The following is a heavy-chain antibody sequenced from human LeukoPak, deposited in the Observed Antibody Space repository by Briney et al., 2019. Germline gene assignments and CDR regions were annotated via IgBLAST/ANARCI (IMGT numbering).Heavy chain of an antibody. CDR1: GGTFSSYA. CDR3: ARSKLGGYCSGGSCYDAFDI. D-gene: IGHD2-15*01. J-gene: IGHJ3*02. CDR2: IIPILGIA. Sequence: GASVKVSCKASGGTFSSYAISWVRQAPGQGLEWMGRIIPILGIANYARKFQGRVTITADKSTSTAYMELSSLRSEDTAMYYCARSKLGGYCSGGSCYDAFDIWGQGTMVTVSS. V-gene: IGHV1-69*04.